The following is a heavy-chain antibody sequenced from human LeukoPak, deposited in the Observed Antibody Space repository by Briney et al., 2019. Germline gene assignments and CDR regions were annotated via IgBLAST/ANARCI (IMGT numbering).Heavy chain of an antibody. Sequence: PGGSLRLSCAASGFTFSNYAMTWVRQAPGKGLEWVSYITGSGRTIYYADSVKGRFTISRDNAKNSLYLQMNSLRAEDTAVYYCARDLDYWGQGTLVTVSS. V-gene: IGHV3-48*03. CDR3: ARDLDY. J-gene: IGHJ4*02. CDR2: ITGSGRTI. CDR1: GFTFSNYA.